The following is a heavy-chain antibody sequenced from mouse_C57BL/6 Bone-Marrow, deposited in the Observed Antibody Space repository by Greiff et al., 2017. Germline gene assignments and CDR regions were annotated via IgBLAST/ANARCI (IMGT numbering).Heavy chain of an antibody. CDR3: ASGLAY. CDR2: IDPNNGDT. V-gene: IGHV1-72*01. J-gene: IGHJ3*01. CDR1: GYNFTSDW. Sequence: QVQLQQSGAELVKPGASVKLSCTASGYNFTSDWMHWVKQRPERGLEWIGWIDPNNGDTEYNEKFKSKATLTADKPSSTAYIQLSSLTSEDSAVYYCASGLAYWGRGTLVTVSA.